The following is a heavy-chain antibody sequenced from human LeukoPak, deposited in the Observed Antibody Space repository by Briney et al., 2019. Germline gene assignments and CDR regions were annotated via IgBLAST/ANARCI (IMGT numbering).Heavy chain of an antibody. J-gene: IGHJ4*02. V-gene: IGHV4-34*01. Sequence: SETLSLTCAVYGGSFSGYYWSWIRQPPGKGLEWIGEINHSGSTNYNPSLKSRVTISVDTSKNQFSLKLSSVTGADTAVYYCARVVRAAAGTGGYDYWGQGTLVTVSS. D-gene: IGHD6-13*01. CDR3: ARVVRAAAGTGGYDY. CDR2: INHSGST. CDR1: GGSFSGYY.